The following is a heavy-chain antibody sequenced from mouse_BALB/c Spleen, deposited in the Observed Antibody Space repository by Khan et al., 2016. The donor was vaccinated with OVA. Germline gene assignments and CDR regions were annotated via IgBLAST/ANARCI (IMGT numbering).Heavy chain of an antibody. V-gene: IGHV1-80*01. CDR1: GYAFSSYW. CDR3: ATGNYHGYDWDGY. J-gene: IGHJ2*01. Sequence: QVQLKESGAELVRPGSSVKISCKASGYAFSSYWMNWVKQRPGQGLEWIGQIYPGDGDTNYNGKFKGKATLTADKSSSTAYMQLSSLPSEDAAVYCCATGNYHGYDWDGYWGQGTTLTVSA. CDR2: IYPGDGDT. D-gene: IGHD1-2*01.